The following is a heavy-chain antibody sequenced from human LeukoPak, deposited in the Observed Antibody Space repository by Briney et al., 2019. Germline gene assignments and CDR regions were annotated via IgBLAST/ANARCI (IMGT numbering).Heavy chain of an antibody. V-gene: IGHV1-8*02. CDR3: ARDLRHYYGSGSSSFAS. D-gene: IGHD3-10*01. CDR1: GYTFTSYD. Sequence: ASVKVSCKASGYTFTSYDINWVRQATGQGLEWMGWMNPNSGNTGYAQKLQGRVTMTTDTSTSTAYMELRSLRSDDTAVYYCARDLRHYYGSGSSSFASWGQGTLVTVSS. J-gene: IGHJ5*01. CDR2: MNPNSGNT.